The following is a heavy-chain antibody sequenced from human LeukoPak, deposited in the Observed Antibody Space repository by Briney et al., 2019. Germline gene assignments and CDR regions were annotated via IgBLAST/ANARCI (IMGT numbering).Heavy chain of an antibody. CDR1: GYTFNSYG. CDR3: ARGLASASAWSQDF. D-gene: IGHD1-26*01. V-gene: IGHV1-18*01. J-gene: IGHJ4*02. CDR2: ISAYNGNT. Sequence: PGASVKVSCKASGYTFNSYGVTWVRQAPGQGLEWMGWISAYNGNTDYAQNLQGRVTMTTDTSTSTAYMELRSLRSDDTAVYYCARGLASASAWSQDFWGQGTLVTVSS.